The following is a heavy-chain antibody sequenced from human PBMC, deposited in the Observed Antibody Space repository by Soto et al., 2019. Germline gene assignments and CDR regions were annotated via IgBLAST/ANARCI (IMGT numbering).Heavy chain of an antibody. V-gene: IGHV3-48*01. J-gene: IGHJ6*03. CDR3: ARDSGGDYDFWSGPSLMDV. CDR1: GFTFSSYS. Sequence: GGSLRLSCAASGFTFSSYSMNWVRQAPGKGLEWVSYISSSSSTIYYADSVKGRFTISRDNAKNSLYLQMNSLRAEDTAVYYCARDSGGDYDFWSGPSLMDVWGKGTTVTVSS. D-gene: IGHD3-3*01. CDR2: ISSSSSTI.